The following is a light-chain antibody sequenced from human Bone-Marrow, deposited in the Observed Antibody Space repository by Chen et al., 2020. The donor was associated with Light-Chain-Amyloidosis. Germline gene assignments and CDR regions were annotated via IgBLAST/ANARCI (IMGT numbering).Light chain of an antibody. Sequence: NFMLTQPHSVSESPGQTVIISCTRSSGTIATNYVQWYQQRPGSSPTTVLYEDDQRPPGVPDRCCGAVDRSTNAASTTISGLESEDEADYYCQSYQGSSQGVFGGGTKLTVL. J-gene: IGLJ3*02. CDR2: EDD. CDR1: SGTIATNY. CDR3: QSYQGSSQGV. V-gene: IGLV6-57*01.